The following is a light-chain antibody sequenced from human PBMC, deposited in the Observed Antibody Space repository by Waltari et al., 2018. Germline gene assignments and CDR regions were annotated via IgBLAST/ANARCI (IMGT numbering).Light chain of an antibody. CDR2: GAS. CDR3: QQYDGSSVT. J-gene: IGKJ4*01. Sequence: EIALTQSPGTLSLSPGERATLSCRASQTITCSWLTWYQRKPGQATRLLIYGASIRATGIPVRFSGSGSVTDFTLTISRLEPEDFAVYYCQQYDGSSVTFGGGTKVEVK. V-gene: IGKV3-20*01. CDR1: QTITCSW.